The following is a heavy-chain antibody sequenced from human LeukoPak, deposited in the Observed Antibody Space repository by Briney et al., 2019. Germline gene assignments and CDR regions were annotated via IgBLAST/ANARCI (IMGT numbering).Heavy chain of an antibody. CDR2: IYPGDSDT. CDR1: GYSFTSYW. Sequence: GESLKISCKGSGYSFTSYWIGWVRQMPGKGLEWMGIIYPGDSDTRYSPSFQGQVTISADKSISTAYLQWSSLKASDTAMYYCARGDYYDSSGYFPLDFDYWGQGTLVTVSS. D-gene: IGHD3-22*01. J-gene: IGHJ4*02. V-gene: IGHV5-51*01. CDR3: ARGDYYDSSGYFPLDFDY.